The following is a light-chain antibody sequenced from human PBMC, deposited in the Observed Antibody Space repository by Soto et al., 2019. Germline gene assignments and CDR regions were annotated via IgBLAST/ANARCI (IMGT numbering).Light chain of an antibody. Sequence: EIVLTQSPATLSLSPGERATLSCRASQSVNIYLAWYQQKPGQAPRLLIYDAFNRATGIPARFSGSGSETDFTLTISSLEPEDFAVYYCQQRRSWPITFGQGTRLEIK. CDR2: DAF. CDR1: QSVNIY. V-gene: IGKV3-11*01. CDR3: QQRRSWPIT. J-gene: IGKJ5*01.